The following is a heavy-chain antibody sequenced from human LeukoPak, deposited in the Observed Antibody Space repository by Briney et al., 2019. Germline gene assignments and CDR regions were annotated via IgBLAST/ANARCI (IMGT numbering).Heavy chain of an antibody. V-gene: IGHV3-21*01. CDR2: ISSTSSYI. D-gene: IGHD1-20*01. Sequence: GGSLRLSSAASGFPFSHYSMNWVRQAPGKGLEWVSSISSTSSYIYYADSVKGRFTISRDNAENSLYLQMNSLRAEDTAVYYCVRYNSVPEAMDVWGQGTTVTVSS. J-gene: IGHJ6*02. CDR1: GFPFSHYS. CDR3: VRYNSVPEAMDV.